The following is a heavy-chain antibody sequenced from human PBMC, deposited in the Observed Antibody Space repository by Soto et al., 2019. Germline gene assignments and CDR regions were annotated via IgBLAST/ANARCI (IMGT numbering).Heavy chain of an antibody. D-gene: IGHD4-4*01. CDR1: GFTFSSYS. Sequence: GGSLRLSCAASGFTFSSYSMNWVRQAPGKGLEWVSYISSSSSTIYYADSVKGRFTISRDNAKNSLYLQMNSLRDEDTAVYYCARDHDSNYGYPEKRTEYYYYGMDVWGQGTTVTVSS. V-gene: IGHV3-48*02. CDR3: ARDHDSNYGYPEKRTEYYYYGMDV. CDR2: ISSSSSTI. J-gene: IGHJ6*02.